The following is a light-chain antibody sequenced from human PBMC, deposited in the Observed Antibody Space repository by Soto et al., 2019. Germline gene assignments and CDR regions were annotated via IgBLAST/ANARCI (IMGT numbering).Light chain of an antibody. CDR1: QSVLYSSNNKNY. CDR2: WAS. J-gene: IGKJ4*01. V-gene: IGKV4-1*01. CDR3: QQYSSYPSLT. Sequence: DIVMTQSPDSLAVSLGERATINCKSSQSVLYSSNNKNYLAWYQQKPGQSPKLLIYWASTRESGVPDRFSGSGSGTDFTLTISSLQAEDVAVYYCQQYSSYPSLTFGGGTKVEIK.